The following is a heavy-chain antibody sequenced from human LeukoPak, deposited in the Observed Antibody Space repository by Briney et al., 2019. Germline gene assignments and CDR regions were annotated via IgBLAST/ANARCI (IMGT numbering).Heavy chain of an antibody. CDR3: ARDFKWELLSAFDY. J-gene: IGHJ4*02. V-gene: IGHV3-30-3*01. Sequence: GGSLRLSCAASGFTFTNAWMNWVRQAPGKGLEWVAVISYDGSNKYYADSVKGRFTISRDNSKNTLYLQMNSLRAEDTAVYYCARDFKWELLSAFDYWGQGTLVTVSS. CDR1: GFTFTNAW. CDR2: ISYDGSNK. D-gene: IGHD1-26*01.